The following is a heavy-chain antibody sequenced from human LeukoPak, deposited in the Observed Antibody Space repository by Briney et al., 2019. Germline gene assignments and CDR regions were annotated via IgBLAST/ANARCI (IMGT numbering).Heavy chain of an antibody. D-gene: IGHD2-2*01. CDR2: ISSSSSYI. V-gene: IGHV3-21*01. J-gene: IGHJ6*02. CDR3: ATRQLPVYYYYGMDV. CDR1: GFTFSSYA. Sequence: GGSLRLSCAASGFTFSSYAMSWVRQAPGKGLEWVSSISSSSSYIYYADSVKGRFTISRDNAKNSLYLQMNSLRAEDTAVYYCATRQLPVYYYYGMDVWGQGTTVTVSS.